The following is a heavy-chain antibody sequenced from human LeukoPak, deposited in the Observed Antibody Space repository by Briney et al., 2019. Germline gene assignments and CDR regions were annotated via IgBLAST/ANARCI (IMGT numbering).Heavy chain of an antibody. D-gene: IGHD6-13*01. CDR3: AREGSQQIAAAGRFDY. CDR1: GGSISSGDYY. Sequence: SETLSRTCTVSGGSISSGDYYWSWIRQPPGKGLEWIGYIYYSGSTYYNPSLKSRVTISVDTSKNQFSLKLSSVTAADTAVYYCAREGSQQIAAAGRFDYWGQGTLVTVSS. V-gene: IGHV4-30-4*08. CDR2: IYYSGST. J-gene: IGHJ4*02.